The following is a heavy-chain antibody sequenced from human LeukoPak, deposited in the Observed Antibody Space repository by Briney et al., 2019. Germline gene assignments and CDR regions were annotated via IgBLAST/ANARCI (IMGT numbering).Heavy chain of an antibody. D-gene: IGHD1-26*01. CDR1: GFIVNTYY. CDR2: IYSDGST. V-gene: IGHV3-53*01. CDR3: ARIYSGSHYS. J-gene: IGHJ4*02. Sequence: GGSLRLSCAASGFIVNTYYMSWVRQAPGKGLEWVSIIYSDGSTYYADSVKGRFTISRDTSKNTLYLQMNSLRAEDTAVYYCARIYSGSHYSWGQGTLVTISS.